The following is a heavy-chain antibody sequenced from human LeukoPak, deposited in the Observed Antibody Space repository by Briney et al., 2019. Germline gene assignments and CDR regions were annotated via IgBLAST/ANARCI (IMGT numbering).Heavy chain of an antibody. CDR2: IRYDGSNK. CDR1: GFTFSSYG. Sequence: GGSLRLSCAASGFTFSSYGMHWVRQAPGKGLEWVAFIRYDGSNKYYADSVKGRFTISRDNSKNTLYLQMNSLRAEDTAVYYCAKARFPQQLTGSGHYYYYYYYMDVWGKGTTVTISS. J-gene: IGHJ6*03. D-gene: IGHD3-22*01. CDR3: AKARFPQQLTGSGHYYYYYYYMDV. V-gene: IGHV3-30*02.